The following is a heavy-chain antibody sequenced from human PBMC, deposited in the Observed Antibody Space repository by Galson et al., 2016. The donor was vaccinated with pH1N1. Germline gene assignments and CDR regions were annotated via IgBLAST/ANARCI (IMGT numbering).Heavy chain of an antibody. Sequence: QSGAEVTKAGESLKISCKGSGYIYSDYWVAWVRQMPGKGLEWMGIIYPGHSETRYSPSFQGQVTISVDKSINTAYLQWSSLKASDSAMYYCARYGSPTTSASVFDYWGQGTPLTVSS. CDR3: ARYGSPTTSASVFDY. J-gene: IGHJ4*02. CDR1: GYIYSDYW. V-gene: IGHV5-51*03. D-gene: IGHD3-10*01. CDR2: IYPGHSET.